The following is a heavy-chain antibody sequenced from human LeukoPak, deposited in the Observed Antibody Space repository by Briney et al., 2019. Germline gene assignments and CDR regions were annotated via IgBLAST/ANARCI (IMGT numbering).Heavy chain of an antibody. D-gene: IGHD2-15*01. J-gene: IGHJ4*02. CDR2: ISGSGGST. CDR1: GFTFTSYA. Sequence: GGSLRLSCGASGFTFTSYAMSWVRQAPGTGLEWVSAISGSGGSTYYADSVKGRFTISRDNSKNTVYLQMNSLRAEDTAVYYCAKGHRYCTSGNCNSAVDYWGQGTLVTVSS. CDR3: AKGHRYCTSGNCNSAVDY. V-gene: IGHV3-23*01.